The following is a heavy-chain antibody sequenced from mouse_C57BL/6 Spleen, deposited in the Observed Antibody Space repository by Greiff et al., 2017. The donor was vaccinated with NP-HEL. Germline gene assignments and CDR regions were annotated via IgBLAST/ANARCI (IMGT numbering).Heavy chain of an antibody. D-gene: IGHD1-1*01. Sequence: VHLVESGPELVKPGASVKISCKASGYAFSSSWMNWVKQRPGKGLEWIGRIYPGDGDTNYNGKFKGKATLTADKSSSTAYMQLSSLTSEDSAVYFCARSGYYGREGWYFDVWGTGITVTVSS. CDR1: GYAFSSSW. CDR3: ARSGYYGREGWYFDV. CDR2: IYPGDGDT. V-gene: IGHV1-82*01. J-gene: IGHJ1*03.